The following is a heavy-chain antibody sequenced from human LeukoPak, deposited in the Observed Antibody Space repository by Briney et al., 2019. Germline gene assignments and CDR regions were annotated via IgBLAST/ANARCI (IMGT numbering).Heavy chain of an antibody. CDR1: GFTFSSYS. D-gene: IGHD5-12*01. J-gene: IGHJ4*02. V-gene: IGHV3-21*01. Sequence: GGSLRLSCAASGFTFSSYSMNWVRQAPGKGLEWVSSISSSSSYIYYADSVKGRFTISRDNAKNSLYLQMNSLRAEDTAVYYCARDAHGWGYSDYWGQGTLVTVSS. CDR2: ISSSSSYI. CDR3: ARDAHGWGYSDY.